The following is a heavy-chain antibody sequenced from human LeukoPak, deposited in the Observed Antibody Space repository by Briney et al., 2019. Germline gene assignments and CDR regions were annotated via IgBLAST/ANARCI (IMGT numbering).Heavy chain of an antibody. V-gene: IGHV4-4*07. CDR3: ARAPRYDSAAFDY. CDR1: GGSISSYH. D-gene: IGHD3-16*01. CDR2: IFSGST. J-gene: IGHJ4*02. Sequence: PSETLSLTCTVSGGSISSYHWSWIRQPAGKGLEWIGRIFSGSTNYNPSLKSRVTISVDTSKNQFSLKLSSVTAADTAVYYCARAPRYDSAAFDYWGQGTLVTVSS.